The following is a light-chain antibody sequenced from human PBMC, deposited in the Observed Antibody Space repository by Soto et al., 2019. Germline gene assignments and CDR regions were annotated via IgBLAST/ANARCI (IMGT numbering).Light chain of an antibody. CDR1: SANIGNNF. V-gene: IGLV1-47*02. Sequence: QSVLTRPPSASGTPGQRVTISCSGRSANIGNNFVCWYQQLPGTAPKLLIYSNNQRPSGVPDRFSGPKSGTSASLAISGLRSEDEGDYYCVSWDDSLSGLVFGTGTKVTVL. J-gene: IGLJ1*01. CDR3: VSWDDSLSGLV. CDR2: SNN.